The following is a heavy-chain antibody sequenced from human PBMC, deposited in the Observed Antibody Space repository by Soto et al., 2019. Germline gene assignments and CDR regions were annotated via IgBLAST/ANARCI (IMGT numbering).Heavy chain of an antibody. Sequence: EMQLLESGGDLVQPGGSLRLSCAASGFTLSNYAMTWVRQAPGKVLEYISAISGSGVTTYDADSMKGRFTISRDNSKNTLYLQMNSLRAEDTAVYYCAKDRDDIGMVDAFEIWGQGTMVTVSS. CDR1: GFTLSNYA. CDR2: ISGSGVTT. CDR3: AKDRDDIGMVDAFEI. D-gene: IGHD2-15*01. V-gene: IGHV3-23*01. J-gene: IGHJ3*02.